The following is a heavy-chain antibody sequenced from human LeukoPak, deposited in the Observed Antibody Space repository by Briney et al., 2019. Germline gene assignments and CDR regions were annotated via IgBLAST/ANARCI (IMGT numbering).Heavy chain of an antibody. CDR1: GFTFSSYG. CDR2: ISYDGSNK. J-gene: IGHJ5*02. D-gene: IGHD3-22*01. V-gene: IGHV3-30*03. CDR3: ARDGRALYYYDSIGYYSGWFDP. Sequence: GGSLRLSCAASGFTFSSYGIHWVRQAPGKGLEWVAVISYDGSNKYYADSVKGRFTISRDNSKNTLYLQMNSLRAEDTAVYYCARDGRALYYYDSIGYYSGWFDPWGQGTLVTVFS.